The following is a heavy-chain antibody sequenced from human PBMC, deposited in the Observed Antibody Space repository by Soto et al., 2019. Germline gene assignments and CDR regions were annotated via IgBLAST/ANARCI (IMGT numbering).Heavy chain of an antibody. J-gene: IGHJ4*02. CDR2: IYYSGST. D-gene: IGHD3-3*01. V-gene: IGHV4-59*12. CDR1: GGSISSYY. CDR3: ARVSNTYYDFWSGYSYFDY. Sequence: SETLSLTCTVSGGSISSYYWSWIRQPPGKGLEWIGYIYYSGSTYYNPSLKSRVTISVDRSKNQFSLKLSSVTAADTAVYYCARVSNTYYDFWSGYSYFDYWGQGTLVTVSS.